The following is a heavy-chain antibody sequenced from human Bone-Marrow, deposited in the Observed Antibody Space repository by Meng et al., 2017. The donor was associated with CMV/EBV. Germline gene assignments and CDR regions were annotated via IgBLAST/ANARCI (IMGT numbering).Heavy chain of an antibody. Sequence: GESLKISCAASGFTFSSYGMHWVRQAPGKGLEWVAFIRYDGSNKYYADSVKGRFTISRDSSKNTLYLQMNSLRAEDTAVYYCAKDREPLLWFGEFPAYWGQGTLVTVSS. J-gene: IGHJ4*02. D-gene: IGHD3-10*01. CDR3: AKDREPLLWFGEFPAY. CDR2: IRYDGSNK. V-gene: IGHV3-30*02. CDR1: GFTFSSYG.